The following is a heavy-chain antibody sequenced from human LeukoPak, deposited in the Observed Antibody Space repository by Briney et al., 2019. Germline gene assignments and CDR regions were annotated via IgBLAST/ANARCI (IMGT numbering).Heavy chain of an antibody. CDR1: GGSISNYY. Sequence: SETLSLTCTVSGGSISNYYWSWIRQPPGKGLEWIGYIYYSGRTNYNPSLKSRVTISMATSKKQFSLSLSSATAADTAVYYCARAEANWLSSSNWFDPWGQGTLVTVSS. J-gene: IGHJ5*02. CDR3: ARAEANWLSSSNWFDP. D-gene: IGHD3-9*01. V-gene: IGHV4-59*08. CDR2: IYYSGRT.